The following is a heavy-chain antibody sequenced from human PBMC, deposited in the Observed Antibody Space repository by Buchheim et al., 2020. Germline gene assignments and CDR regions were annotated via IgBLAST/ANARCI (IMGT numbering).Heavy chain of an antibody. CDR3: AKPIAAAGLGDV. Sequence: VQLLESGGGLAQPGGSLRLSCAASGFTFSIYGMHWVRQAPGKGLEWVAVISYDGSNKYYADSVKGRFTISRDNSKNTLYLQMNSLRAEDTAVYYCAKPIAAAGLGDVWGQGTT. D-gene: IGHD6-13*01. CDR1: GFTFSIYG. CDR2: ISYDGSNK. V-gene: IGHV3-30*18. J-gene: IGHJ6*02.